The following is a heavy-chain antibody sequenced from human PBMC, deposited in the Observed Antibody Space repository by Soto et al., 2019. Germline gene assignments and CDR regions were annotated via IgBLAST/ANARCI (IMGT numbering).Heavy chain of an antibody. V-gene: IGHV4-31*03. CDR1: GGSISSGGYY. CDR2: IYYSGST. D-gene: IGHD4-4*01. J-gene: IGHJ4*02. Sequence: SETLSLTCTVSGGSISSGGYYWSWIRQHPGKGLEWIGYIYYSGSTYYNPSLKSRVTISVDTSKNQFSLKLSSVTAADTAVYYCARETLTVTSRKFDYWGQGTLVTVSS. CDR3: ARETLTVTSRKFDY.